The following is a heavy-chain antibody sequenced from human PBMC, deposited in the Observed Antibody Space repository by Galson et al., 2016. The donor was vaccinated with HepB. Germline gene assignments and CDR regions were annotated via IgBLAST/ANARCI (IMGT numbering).Heavy chain of an antibody. CDR3: ARGIGSPDH. CDR2: ISGNGGST. V-gene: IGHV3-23*01. Sequence: SLRLSCAASGFTFAGHDLTWVRQAPGKGLEWISGISGNGGSTFYADSVMGRFTVSRDNFESTLFLEMNNLRAEDTAVYYCARGIGSPDHWGQGTLVTVSS. D-gene: IGHD5-12*01. J-gene: IGHJ4*02. CDR1: GFTFAGHD.